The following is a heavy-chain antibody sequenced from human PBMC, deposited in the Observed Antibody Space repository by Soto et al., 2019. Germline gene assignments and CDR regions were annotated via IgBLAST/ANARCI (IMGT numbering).Heavy chain of an antibody. CDR3: ASPPGYYYDSSGYLRVPYYFDY. J-gene: IGHJ4*02. Sequence: SVKVSCKASGGTFSSYAISWVRQAPGQGLEWMGGIIPIFGTANYAQKFQGRVTITADESTSTAYMELSSLRSEDTAVYYCASPPGYYYDSSGYLRVPYYFDYWGQGTLVTVSS. D-gene: IGHD3-22*01. CDR2: IIPIFGTA. CDR1: GGTFSSYA. V-gene: IGHV1-69*13.